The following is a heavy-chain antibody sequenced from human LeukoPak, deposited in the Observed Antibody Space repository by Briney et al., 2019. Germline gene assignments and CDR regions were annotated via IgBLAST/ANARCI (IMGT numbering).Heavy chain of an antibody. CDR2: ISAYNCNT. D-gene: IGHD3-10*01. CDR3: ARVSTMVRGRRHAFDI. Sequence: ASVKVSCKASGYTFTSYGISWVRQAPGQGLEWMGWISAYNCNTNYAQKLQGRVTMTTDTSTSTAYMELRSLSSDDTAVYYCARVSTMVRGRRHAFDIWGQGTMVTVSS. V-gene: IGHV1-18*01. CDR1: GYTFTSYG. J-gene: IGHJ3*02.